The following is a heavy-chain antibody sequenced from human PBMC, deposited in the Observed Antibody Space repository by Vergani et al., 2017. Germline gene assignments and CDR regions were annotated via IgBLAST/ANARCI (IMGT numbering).Heavy chain of an antibody. J-gene: IGHJ6*03. V-gene: IGHV2-5*04. Sequence: QITLKESGPTLVKPTQTLTLTCTFPGFSLNTRGVSVAWIRKPPGKALDWLALIYWNDDQHYSPSLNNRVTITKDTSKNQVVLTMTNMDYVDTGTYYCAYRKTECGTTDXFYPFYYYYYMDVWGKGTTVTVSS. CDR3: AYRKTECGTTDXFYPFYYYYYMDV. CDR1: GFSLNTRGVS. D-gene: IGHD1-7*01. CDR2: IYWNDDQ.